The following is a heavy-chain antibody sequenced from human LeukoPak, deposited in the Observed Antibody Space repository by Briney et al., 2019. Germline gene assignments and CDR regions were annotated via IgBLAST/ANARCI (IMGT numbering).Heavy chain of an antibody. J-gene: IGHJ4*02. CDR2: ISGSGGST. V-gene: IGHV3-23*01. D-gene: IGHD2-15*01. Sequence: GGSLRLSCAASGFTFSSYAMSWVRQAPGKGLEWVSAISGSGGSTYYADSVKGRFTISRDNSKNTLYLQMNSLRAEDTAVYYCAKVPTPSHVVVVAATFDYWGQGTLVTVSS. CDR1: GFTFSSYA. CDR3: AKVPTPSHVVVVAATFDY.